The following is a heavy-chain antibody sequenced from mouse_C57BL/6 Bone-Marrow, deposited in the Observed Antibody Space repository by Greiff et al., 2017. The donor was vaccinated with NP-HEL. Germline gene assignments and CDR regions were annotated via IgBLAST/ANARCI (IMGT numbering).Heavy chain of an antibody. V-gene: IGHV1-52*01. CDR3: SREWFAY. J-gene: IGHJ3*01. CDR1: GYTFTSYW. Sequence: VKLQQPGAELVRPGSSVKLSCKASGYTFTSYWMHWVKQRPIQGLEWIGNIDPSDSETHYNQNFKDKATLTVDKSSSTAYLQLSSLTSEDSAVYYCSREWFAYWGPGTLVTVSA. CDR2: IDPSDSET.